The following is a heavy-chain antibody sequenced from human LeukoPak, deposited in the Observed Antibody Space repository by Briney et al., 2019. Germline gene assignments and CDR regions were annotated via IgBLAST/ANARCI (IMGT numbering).Heavy chain of an antibody. CDR3: ARTMYYDYVWGSYRYGLDV. Sequence: GGSLRLSCTASGFTFSTYGMHWVRQAPGKGLEWVTLISYDGSTKYYSDSVKGRFTISRDNAKNSLYLQMNSLRAEDTAVYYCARTMYYDYVWGSYRYGLDVWGKGTTVTVSS. CDR1: GFTFSTYG. J-gene: IGHJ6*04. CDR2: ISYDGSTK. V-gene: IGHV3-30*03. D-gene: IGHD3-16*02.